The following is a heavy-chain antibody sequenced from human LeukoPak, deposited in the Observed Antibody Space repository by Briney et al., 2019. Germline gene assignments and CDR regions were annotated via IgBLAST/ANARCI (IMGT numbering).Heavy chain of an antibody. CDR3: ATSLKQLGRGQTYYYDSSGYYY. D-gene: IGHD3-22*01. CDR1: GFNVSSNY. CDR2: MYSGGNT. J-gene: IGHJ4*02. Sequence: GGSLRLSCAASGFNVSSNYMSWVRQAPGKGREWVSVMYSGGNTYYADSVKGRFTVSRDTSKNTLSVLMNSLRADDTAIYYCATSLKQLGRGQTYYYDSSGYYYWGQGTLVAVSS. V-gene: IGHV3-53*01.